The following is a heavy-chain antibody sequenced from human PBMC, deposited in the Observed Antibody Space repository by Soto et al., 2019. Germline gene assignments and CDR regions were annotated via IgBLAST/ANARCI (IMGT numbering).Heavy chain of an antibody. V-gene: IGHV4-31*03. Sequence: SETLSLTCTVSGGSISSGGYYWSWIRQHPGKGLEWIGYIYYSGSTYYNPSLKSRVTISVDTSKNQFSLKLSSVTAADTAVYYCARVGRDFSHGMDVWGQGTTVIVSS. CDR3: ARVGRDFSHGMDV. J-gene: IGHJ6*02. CDR1: GGSISSGGYY. CDR2: IYYSGST. D-gene: IGHD3-3*01.